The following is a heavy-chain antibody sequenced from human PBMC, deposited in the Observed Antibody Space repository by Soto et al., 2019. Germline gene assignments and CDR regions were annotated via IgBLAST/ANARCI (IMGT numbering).Heavy chain of an antibody. CDR1: GGSVSSGSYY. Sequence: SETLSLTCTVSGGSVSSGSYYWSWIRQPPGKGLEWIGYISYSGSTNYKSSLKSRVTISKDTPENQFSLKLSSVTAADTAVYYCARYTTGGTGFDYWGQGTLVTVSS. V-gene: IGHV4-61*01. CDR2: ISYSGST. D-gene: IGHD1-1*01. CDR3: ARYTTGGTGFDY. J-gene: IGHJ4*02.